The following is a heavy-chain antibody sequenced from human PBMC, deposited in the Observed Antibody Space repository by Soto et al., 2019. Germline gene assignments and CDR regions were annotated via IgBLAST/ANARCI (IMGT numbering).Heavy chain of an antibody. V-gene: IGHV4-30-2*01. D-gene: IGHD4-17*01. CDR1: GGSISSGGYS. J-gene: IGHJ4*02. CDR2: IYHSGST. Sequence: PSETLSLTCAVSGGSISSGGYSWSWIRQPPGKGLECIGYIYHSGSTYYNPSLKSRVTISVDRSKKQFSLKLSSVTAADTAVYYCARAMTTVTTIDYWGQGTLVTVSS. CDR3: ARAMTTVTTIDY.